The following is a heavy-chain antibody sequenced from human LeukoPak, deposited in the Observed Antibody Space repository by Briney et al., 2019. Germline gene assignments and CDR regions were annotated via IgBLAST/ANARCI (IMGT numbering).Heavy chain of an antibody. Sequence: GGSLRLSCAASGFTFSCYWMSWVRQAPGKGLEWVANIKQDGSEKYYVDSVKGRFTISRDNAKNSLYLQMNSLRVEDTAVYYCVSQFSSRWGYWGQGTLVTVSS. CDR1: GFTFSCYW. J-gene: IGHJ4*02. D-gene: IGHD6-13*01. V-gene: IGHV3-7*05. CDR3: VSQFSSRWGY. CDR2: IKQDGSEK.